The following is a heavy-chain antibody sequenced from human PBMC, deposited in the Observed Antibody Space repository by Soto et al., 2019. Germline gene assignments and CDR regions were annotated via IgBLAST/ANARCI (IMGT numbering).Heavy chain of an antibody. CDR1: GGSISSSSYY. Sequence: MSLTCTVSGGSISSSSYYWGWIRQPPGKGLEWIGSIYYSGSTYYNPSLKSRVTISVDTSKNQFSLKLSSVTAADTAVYYCARMKSGWYRETYYFDYWGQGTLVTVSS. D-gene: IGHD6-19*01. CDR3: ARMKSGWYRETYYFDY. V-gene: IGHV4-39*01. J-gene: IGHJ4*02. CDR2: IYYSGST.